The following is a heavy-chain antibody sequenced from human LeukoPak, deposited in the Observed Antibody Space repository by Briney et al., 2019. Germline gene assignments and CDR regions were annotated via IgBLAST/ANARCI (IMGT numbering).Heavy chain of an antibody. V-gene: IGHV1-18*01. Sequence: ASVKVSCKASGYTFTSYGISCVRQAPGQGLEWMGWISAYNGNTNYAQKLQGRVTMTTDTSTSTAYMELRSLRSDDTAVYYCASHIEASDWYYFDYWGQGTLVTVSS. CDR1: GYTFTSYG. CDR3: ASHIEASDWYYFDY. J-gene: IGHJ4*02. CDR2: ISAYNGNT. D-gene: IGHD3-9*01.